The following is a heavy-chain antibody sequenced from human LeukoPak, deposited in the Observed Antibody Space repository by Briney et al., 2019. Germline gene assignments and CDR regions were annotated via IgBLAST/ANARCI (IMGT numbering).Heavy chain of an antibody. Sequence: PGGSLRLSCAAFGFTFSSYSMNWVRQAPGKGLEWVSYIGSSSSTMFYADSVKGRFTISRDNAKNSLYLQINSLRAEDTAVYYCARRFGAARDDYMDVWGKGTTVTVSS. CDR1: GFTFSSYS. CDR2: IGSSSSTM. J-gene: IGHJ6*03. CDR3: ARRFGAARDDYMDV. D-gene: IGHD3-16*01. V-gene: IGHV3-48*01.